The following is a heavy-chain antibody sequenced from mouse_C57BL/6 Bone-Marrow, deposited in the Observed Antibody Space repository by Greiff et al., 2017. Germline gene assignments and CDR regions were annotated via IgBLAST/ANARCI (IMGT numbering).Heavy chain of an antibody. V-gene: IGHV5-6*01. J-gene: IGHJ4*01. CDR3: ARHGNYVPYYAIDY. D-gene: IGHD1-1*01. Sequence: EVKLMESGGDLVKPGGSLKLSCAASGFTFSSYGMSWVRQTPDKRLEWVATISSGGSYTYYPDSVKGRFTISRDNAKNTLYLQMSSLKSEDTAMYYCARHGNYVPYYAIDYWGQGTSVTVSS. CDR1: GFTFSSYG. CDR2: ISSGGSYT.